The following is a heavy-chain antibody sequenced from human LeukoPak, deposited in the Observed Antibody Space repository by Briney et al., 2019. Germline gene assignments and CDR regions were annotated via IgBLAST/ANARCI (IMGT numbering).Heavy chain of an antibody. D-gene: IGHD1-26*01. V-gene: IGHV1-18*01. Sequence: ASVKGSSKASGYSFFFFGVSWGRPAPGQGVAWMGWINSHNGDTKYAERLQGRVFMTTDTSTSTSYMELRSLRSDDTAVYYCARAVSGSLYGDFDFWGQGTLVTVSS. CDR1: GYSFFFFG. J-gene: IGHJ4*02. CDR2: INSHNGDT. CDR3: ARAVSGSLYGDFDF.